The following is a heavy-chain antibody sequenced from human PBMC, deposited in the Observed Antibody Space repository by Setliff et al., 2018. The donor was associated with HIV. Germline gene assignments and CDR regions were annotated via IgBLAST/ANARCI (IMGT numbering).Heavy chain of an antibody. V-gene: IGHV4-34*01. CDR3: ARYDYGDFDY. D-gene: IGHD4-17*01. CDR1: GGSFRGYY. Sequence: SETLSLTCAVYGGSFRGYYWNWIRQSPDKGLEWIGEIDHSGSTDYNPSLKSRVTISVDTSKNQFSLNLSSVTAADTAVYYCARYDYGDFDYWGQGTPVTVSS. J-gene: IGHJ4*02. CDR2: IDHSGST.